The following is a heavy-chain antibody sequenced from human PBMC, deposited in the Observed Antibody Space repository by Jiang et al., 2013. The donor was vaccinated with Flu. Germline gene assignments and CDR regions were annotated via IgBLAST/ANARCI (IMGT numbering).Heavy chain of an antibody. Sequence: KPSQTLSLTCSVSGGSIRSGGYFWSWIRQHPGKGLEWIGYIFYXGTTSYNPSLESRLNISVDTAKNQFSLTLTSVTAADTAIYYCAREESIMVRGVNGLDVWGQGTTVTVSS. CDR3: AREESIMVRGVNGLDV. J-gene: IGHJ6*02. D-gene: IGHD3-10*01. CDR1: GGSIRSGGYF. CDR2: IFYXGTT. V-gene: IGHV4-31*03.